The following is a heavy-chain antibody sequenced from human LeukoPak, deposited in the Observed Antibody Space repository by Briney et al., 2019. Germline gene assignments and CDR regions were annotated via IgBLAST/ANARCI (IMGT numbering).Heavy chain of an antibody. CDR3: ARDRNTGYGMDV. CDR1: GFTFSSYA. Sequence: QPGGSLRLSCAASGFTFSSYAMSWVRQAPGKGLEWVSAISGSGGSTYYADSVKGRFTISRDNSKNTLYLQMNSLRAEDTAMYYCARDRNTGYGMDVWGQGTTVTVSS. J-gene: IGHJ6*02. V-gene: IGHV3-23*01. CDR2: ISGSGGST. D-gene: IGHD2-8*02.